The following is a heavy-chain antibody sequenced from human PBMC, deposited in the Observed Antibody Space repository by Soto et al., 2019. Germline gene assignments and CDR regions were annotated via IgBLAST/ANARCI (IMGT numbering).Heavy chain of an antibody. CDR1: GYSFTSYW. D-gene: IGHD3-22*01. CDR3: ASGPYYYDSTRRPLSSGPYYYYYYGMDV. Sequence: EVQLVQSGAEVKKPGESLRISCKGSGYSFTSYWISWVRQMPGKGLEWMGRIDPSDSYTNYSPSFQGHVTISADKSISTAYLQWSSLKASDTAMYYCASGPYYYDSTRRPLSSGPYYYYYYGMDVWGQGTTVTVSS. J-gene: IGHJ6*02. CDR2: IDPSDSYT. V-gene: IGHV5-10-1*03.